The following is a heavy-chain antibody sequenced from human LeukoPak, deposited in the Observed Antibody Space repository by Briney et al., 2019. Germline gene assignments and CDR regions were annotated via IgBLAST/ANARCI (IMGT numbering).Heavy chain of an antibody. Sequence: GASVKVSCKASGYTFTSYDINWVRQATGQGLEWMGWMNPNSGNTGYAQKFQARVTMTRSTSISTAYMELSSLRSEDTAVYYCATRAQNYGAFDYWGQGTLVTVSS. CDR2: MNPNSGNT. D-gene: IGHD1-7*01. CDR1: GYTFTSYD. CDR3: ATRAQNYGAFDY. J-gene: IGHJ4*02. V-gene: IGHV1-8*01.